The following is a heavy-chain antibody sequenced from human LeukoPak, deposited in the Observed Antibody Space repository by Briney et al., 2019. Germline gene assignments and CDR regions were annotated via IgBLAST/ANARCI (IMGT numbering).Heavy chain of an antibody. D-gene: IGHD3-22*01. CDR1: GFTFTSYA. CDR2: IRGSGTVT. J-gene: IGHJ4*02. V-gene: IGHV3-23*01. CDR3: AKSLDYDGGVLWALPQY. Sequence: PGGSLRLSCAASGFTFTSYATSWVRQPPGKGLEWVSVIRGSGTVTYFADSVKGRFTVSRDNSKNTLYLQMSSLRAEDTAIYYCAKSLDYDGGVLWALPQYWGQGTLVTVSS.